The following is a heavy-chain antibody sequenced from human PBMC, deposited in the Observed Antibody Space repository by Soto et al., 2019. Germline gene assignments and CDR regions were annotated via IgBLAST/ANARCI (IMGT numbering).Heavy chain of an antibody. CDR1: GGSISSGDYY. CDR3: ARDSSSSPPSSYYYGMDV. Sequence: SETLSLTCTVSGGSISSGDYYWSWIRQPPGKGLEWIGYIYYSGSTYYNPSLKSRVTISVDTSKNQFSLKLSSVTAADTAVYYCARDSSSSPPSSYYYGMDVWGQGTTVTVSS. J-gene: IGHJ6*02. D-gene: IGHD6-6*01. CDR2: IYYSGST. V-gene: IGHV4-30-4*01.